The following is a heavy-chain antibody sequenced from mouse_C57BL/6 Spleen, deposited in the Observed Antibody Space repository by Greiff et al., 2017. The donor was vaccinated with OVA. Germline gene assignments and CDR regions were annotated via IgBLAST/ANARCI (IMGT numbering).Heavy chain of an antibody. J-gene: IGHJ2*01. Sequence: QVQLKQSGPELVKPGASVKISCKASGYAFSSSWMNWVKQRPGKGLEWIGRIYPGDGDTNYNGKFKGKATLTADKSSSTAYMQLSSLTSEDSAVYFCARGYGSSYRGDYWGQGTTLTGSS. CDR1: GYAFSSSW. D-gene: IGHD1-1*01. CDR2: IYPGDGDT. V-gene: IGHV1-82*01. CDR3: ARGYGSSYRGDY.